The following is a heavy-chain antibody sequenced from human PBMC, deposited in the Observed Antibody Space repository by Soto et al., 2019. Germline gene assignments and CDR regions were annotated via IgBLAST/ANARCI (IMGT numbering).Heavy chain of an antibody. Sequence: ASVKVSCKASGYTFTGYYMHWVRQAPGQGLEWMGWINPNSGGTNYAQKFQGWVTMTRDTSISTAYMELSRLRSDDTAVYYCAREKEQNYGMDVWGQGTTVTVSS. J-gene: IGHJ6*02. CDR2: INPNSGGT. D-gene: IGHD6-13*01. CDR3: AREKEQNYGMDV. V-gene: IGHV1-2*04. CDR1: GYTFTGYY.